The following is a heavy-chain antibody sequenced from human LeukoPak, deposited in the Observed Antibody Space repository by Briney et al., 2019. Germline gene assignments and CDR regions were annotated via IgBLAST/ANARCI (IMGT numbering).Heavy chain of an antibody. D-gene: IGHD2-15*01. V-gene: IGHV3-33*01. CDR3: ARAGGYCSGGSCYRGYSWFDP. CDR1: GFTFSSSG. CDR2: IFYNGSSK. Sequence: GGSLRLSCAASGFTFSSSGMHWVRQAPGKGLEWVAVIFYNGSSKYYADSVKGRFTISRDNSKNTLYLQMNSLRVEDTAVYYCARAGGYCSGGSCYRGYSWFDPWGQGTLVTVSS. J-gene: IGHJ5*02.